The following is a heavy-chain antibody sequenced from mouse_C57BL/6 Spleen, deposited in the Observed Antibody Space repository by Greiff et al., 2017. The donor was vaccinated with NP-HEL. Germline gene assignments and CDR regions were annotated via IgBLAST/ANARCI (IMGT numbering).Heavy chain of an antibody. CDR1: GYTFTSYW. Sequence: VQLQQPGAELVKPGASVKLSCKASGYTFTSYWMQWVKQRPGQGLEWIGEIDPSDSYTNYNQKFKGKATLTVDTSSSTAYMQLSSLTSEDSAVYYCARGGYDRGDYFDYWGQGTTLTVSS. J-gene: IGHJ2*01. V-gene: IGHV1-50*01. D-gene: IGHD2-2*01. CDR2: IDPSDSYT. CDR3: ARGGYDRGDYFDY.